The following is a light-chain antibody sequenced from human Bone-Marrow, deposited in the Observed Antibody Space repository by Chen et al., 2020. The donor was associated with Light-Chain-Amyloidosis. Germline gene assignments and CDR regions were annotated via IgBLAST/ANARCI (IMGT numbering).Light chain of an antibody. CDR2: EVS. V-gene: IGLV2-14*01. CDR1: SRDIGTFNY. Sequence: QSALTQPASVSGSPGQSITISCTGTSRDIGTFNYVSWYQQHPGKAPQLIIFEVSNRPSGVSDRFSGSMSGNTASLTISGLQPGDEADFYCSSYTSTTTDVIFGGGTKLTVL. CDR3: SSYTSTTTDVI. J-gene: IGLJ2*01.